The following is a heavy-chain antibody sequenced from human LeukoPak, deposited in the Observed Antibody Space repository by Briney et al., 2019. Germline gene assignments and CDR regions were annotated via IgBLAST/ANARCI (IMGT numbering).Heavy chain of an antibody. V-gene: IGHV1-2*02. D-gene: IGHD2-21*01. J-gene: IGHJ3*02. CDR2: INPNSGGT. CDR3: ARDGLPYCGGDCYRTGGAFDI. Sequence: ASVKVSCKASGYTFTGYYMHWVRQAPGQGLEWMGCINPNSGGTNYAQRFQGRVTMTRDTSISTAYMELSRLRSDDTAVYYCARDGLPYCGGDCYRTGGAFDIWGQGTMFTVSS. CDR1: GYTFTGYY.